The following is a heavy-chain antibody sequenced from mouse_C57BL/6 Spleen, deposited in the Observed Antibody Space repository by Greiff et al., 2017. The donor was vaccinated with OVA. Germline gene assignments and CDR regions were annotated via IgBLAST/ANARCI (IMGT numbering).Heavy chain of an antibody. J-gene: IGHJ2*01. D-gene: IGHD1-1*01. CDR3: ALHHYYYGSSYYFDY. V-gene: IGHV1-74*01. CDR1: GYTFTSYW. CDR2: IHPSDSDT. Sequence: QVQLKQPGAELVKPGASVKVSCKASGYTFTSYWMHWVKQRPGQGLEWIGRIHPSDSDTNYNQKLKGKATLTVDKSSSTAYMQLSSLTSEDSAVYYCALHHYYYGSSYYFDYWGQGTTLTVSS.